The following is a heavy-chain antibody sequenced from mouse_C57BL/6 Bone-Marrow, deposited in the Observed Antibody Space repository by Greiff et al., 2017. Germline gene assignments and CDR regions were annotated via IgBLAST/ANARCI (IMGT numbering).Heavy chain of an antibody. Sequence: EVQLQESGGGLVKPGGSLKLSCAASGFTFSDYGMHWVRQAPEKGLEWVAYISSGSSTIYYADTVKGRFTISRDNAKNTLFLQMTSLRSEDTAMYYCARKVYYGNVAWFAYWGQGTLVTVSA. V-gene: IGHV5-17*01. CDR1: GFTFSDYG. CDR2: ISSGSSTI. J-gene: IGHJ3*01. CDR3: ARKVYYGNVAWFAY. D-gene: IGHD2-1*01.